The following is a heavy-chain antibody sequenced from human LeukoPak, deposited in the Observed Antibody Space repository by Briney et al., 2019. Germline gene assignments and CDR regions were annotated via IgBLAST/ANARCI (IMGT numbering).Heavy chain of an antibody. CDR3: ARGRNNWLLSYYFDY. V-gene: IGHV4-34*01. CDR2: INHSGST. CDR1: GGSFSGYY. D-gene: IGHD3-9*01. J-gene: IGHJ4*02. Sequence: SETLSLTCAVYGGSFSGYYWGWIRQPPGKGLEWIGEINHSGSTNYNPSLKSRVTISVDTSKNQFSLKLSSVTAADTAVYYCARGRNNWLLSYYFDYWGQGTLVTVSS.